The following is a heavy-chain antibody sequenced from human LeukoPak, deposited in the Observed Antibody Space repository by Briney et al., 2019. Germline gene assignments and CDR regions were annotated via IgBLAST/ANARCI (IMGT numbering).Heavy chain of an antibody. V-gene: IGHV3-74*01. CDR1: GFTFSSYW. Sequence: PGGSLRLSCAASGFTFSSYWMHWVRQAPGKGLVWVSRIKSDGSGTSYADSVKGRFTVSRDNAKNSLYLQMNRLRAEDTAVYYCATERRTPVTTIPFDFWGQGSLVTVSS. CDR2: IKSDGSGT. D-gene: IGHD4-17*01. CDR3: ATERRTPVTTIPFDF. J-gene: IGHJ4*02.